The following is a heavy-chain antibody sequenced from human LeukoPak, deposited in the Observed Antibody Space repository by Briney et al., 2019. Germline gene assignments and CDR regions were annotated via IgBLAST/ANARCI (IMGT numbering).Heavy chain of an antibody. CDR3: ARSSEGGIFDY. CDR2: ISSSGSTI. V-gene: IGHV3-48*03. J-gene: IGHJ4*02. CDR1: GFTFSSYE. Sequence: HTGGSLRLSCAASGFTFSSYEMNWVRQAPGKGLEWVSYISSSGSTICYADSVKGRFTISRDNAKNSLYLQMNSLRAEDTAVYYCARSSEGGIFDYWGQGTLVTVSS. D-gene: IGHD3-16*01.